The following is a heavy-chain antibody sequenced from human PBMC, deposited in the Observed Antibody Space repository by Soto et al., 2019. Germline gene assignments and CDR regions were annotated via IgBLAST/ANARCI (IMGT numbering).Heavy chain of an antibody. CDR3: ARDTGGSYDY. Sequence: EGQLVQSGGGLVQPGGSLRLSCTASGFAFDDYYMDWVRQVPGKGLEWIGRTRDKPNNYAAEYVASVKGRFTISRDASKYSRYMQMNTGKAEDTAVWYCARDTGGSYDYWGQGALVIVSS. CDR2: TRDKPNNYAA. D-gene: IGHD1-26*01. V-gene: IGHV3-72*01. J-gene: IGHJ4*02. CDR1: GFAFDDYY.